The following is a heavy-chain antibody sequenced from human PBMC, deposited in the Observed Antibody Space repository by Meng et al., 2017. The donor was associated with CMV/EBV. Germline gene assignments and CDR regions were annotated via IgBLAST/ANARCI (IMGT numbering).Heavy chain of an antibody. V-gene: IGHV1-18*01. CDR1: GYTFTSYG. CDR3: ARAYCSSTSCYTNYYGMDV. J-gene: IGHJ6*02. Sequence: ASVKVSCKASGYTFTSYGISWVRQAPGQGLELMGWISAYNGNTNYAQKLQGRVTMTTDTSTSTAYMELRSLRSDDTAVYYCARAYCSSTSCYTNYYGMDVWGQGTTVTVSS. CDR2: ISAYNGNT. D-gene: IGHD2-2*02.